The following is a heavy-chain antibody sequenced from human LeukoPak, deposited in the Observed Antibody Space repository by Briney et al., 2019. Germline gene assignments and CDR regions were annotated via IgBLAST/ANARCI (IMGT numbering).Heavy chain of an antibody. CDR3: ARVGYSYGCGDY. V-gene: IGHV3-21*01. CDR2: ISSSSSYI. D-gene: IGHD5-18*01. J-gene: IGHJ4*02. Sequence: PGGSLRLSCAASGFTFSSYSMNWVRQAPGKGLEWVSSISSSSSYIYYADSVKGRFTISRYNAKNSLYLQMNSLRAEDTAVYYCARVGYSYGCGDYWGQGTLVTVSS. CDR1: GFTFSSYS.